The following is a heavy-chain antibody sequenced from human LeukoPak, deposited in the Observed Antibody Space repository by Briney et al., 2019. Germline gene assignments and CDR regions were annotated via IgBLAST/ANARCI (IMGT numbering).Heavy chain of an antibody. CDR2: ISSSSSYI. CDR3: ARLMAGSFAFDY. D-gene: IGHD6-19*01. V-gene: IGHV3-21*01. CDR1: GFTFSSYS. J-gene: IGHJ4*02. Sequence: PGGSLRLSCAASGFTFSSYSMNWVRQAPGKGLEWVSSISSSSSYIYYADSVKGRFTISRDNAENSLYLQMNSLRAEDTAVYYCARLMAGSFAFDYWGQGTLVTVSS.